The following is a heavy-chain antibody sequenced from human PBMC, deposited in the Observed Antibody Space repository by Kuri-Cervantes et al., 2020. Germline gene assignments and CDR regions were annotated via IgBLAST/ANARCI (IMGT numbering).Heavy chain of an antibody. CDR3: ARGYSGYDYYYYYMDV. J-gene: IGHJ6*03. CDR1: GGTFSAYA. V-gene: IGHV1-69*05. Sequence: SVKVSCKASGGTFSAYAISWVRQAPGQGLEWMGGIIPILGTANYAQKFLGRVTITTDKSTSAVHMELSSLRSEDTALYFCARGYSGYDYYYYYMDVWGKGTTVTVSS. CDR2: IIPILGTA. D-gene: IGHD5-12*01.